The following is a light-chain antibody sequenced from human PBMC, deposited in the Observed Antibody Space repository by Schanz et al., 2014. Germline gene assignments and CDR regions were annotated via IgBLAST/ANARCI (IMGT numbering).Light chain of an antibody. V-gene: IGLV2-8*01. CDR1: SSDIGNYNY. J-gene: IGLJ1*01. CDR3: SSYTSSSTLLYV. CDR2: EVT. Sequence: QSALTQPPSASGSPGQSVTISCTGTSSDIGNYNYVSWYQQHPGQAPKLVIYEVTKRPSGVPDRFSGSKSGNTASLTISDLQAEDEADYYCSSYTSSSTLLYVFGTGTKLTVL.